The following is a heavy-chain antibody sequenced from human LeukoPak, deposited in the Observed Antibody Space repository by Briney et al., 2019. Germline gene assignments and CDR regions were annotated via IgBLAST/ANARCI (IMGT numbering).Heavy chain of an antibody. CDR1: GYSFTSYW. Sequence: GESLKISCKGSGYSFTSYWIGWVRQMPGKGLEWMGIIYAGDSDTRYSPSFQGQVTISADRSISTAYLQWSSLKASDTAMYYCARRHYYGSGSSSAFDIWGQGTMVTVSS. CDR2: IYAGDSDT. D-gene: IGHD3-10*01. CDR3: ARRHYYGSGSSSAFDI. V-gene: IGHV5-51*01. J-gene: IGHJ3*02.